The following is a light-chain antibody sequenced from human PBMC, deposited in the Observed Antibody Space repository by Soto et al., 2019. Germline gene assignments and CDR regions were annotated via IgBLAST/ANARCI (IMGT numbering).Light chain of an antibody. V-gene: IGLV3-1*01. CDR3: QEWDTIAAV. Sequence: SYELTQPPSVSVSPGQTASITCSGDKLGDKYASWYQQKPGRSPVLLIYEDRKRPSGIPERFSGSNSGNTATLTISGTQAIDEADYCCQEWDTIAAVFGGGTKLTVL. CDR1: KLGDKY. CDR2: EDR. J-gene: IGLJ2*01.